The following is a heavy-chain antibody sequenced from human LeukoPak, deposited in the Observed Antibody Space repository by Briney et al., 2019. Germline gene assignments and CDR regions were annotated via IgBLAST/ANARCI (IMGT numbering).Heavy chain of an antibody. J-gene: IGHJ2*01. CDR2: IYYSGST. CDR1: GGSISSSSYY. CDR3: ARQGLTGRQGYFDL. Sequence: SETLSLTCTVSGGSISSSSYYWGWIRQPPGKGLEWIVSIYYSGSTYYNPSLKSRVTISVDTSKNQFSLKLSSVTAADTAVYYCARQGLTGRQGYFDLWGRGTLVTVSS. D-gene: IGHD7-27*01. V-gene: IGHV4-39*01.